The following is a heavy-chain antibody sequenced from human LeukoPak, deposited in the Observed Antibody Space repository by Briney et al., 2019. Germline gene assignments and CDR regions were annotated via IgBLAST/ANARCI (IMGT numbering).Heavy chain of an antibody. V-gene: IGHV3-30*02. J-gene: IGHJ3*02. CDR1: GFTLSSYG. CDR3: AKPYSYLDAFDI. CDR2: IRYDGSNK. Sequence: GGSLRLSCAASGFTLSSYGMHWVRQAPGKGLQWVAFIRYDGSNKYYADSVKGRFTISRDNSKNTLYRQMNSLRAEDTAVYYCAKPYSYLDAFDIWGQGTMVTVSS. D-gene: IGHD5-18*01.